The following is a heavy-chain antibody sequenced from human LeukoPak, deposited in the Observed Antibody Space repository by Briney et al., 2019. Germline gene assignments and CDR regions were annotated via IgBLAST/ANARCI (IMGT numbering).Heavy chain of an antibody. V-gene: IGHV6-1*01. CDR3: ARGPGYFQH. Sequence: SQTLSLTCAISGNRVSSKSAAWNGIRQSPSRGLEWLERTYYRSKWFSRYAVSVKSRITINAYTSKNQFSLQLNSVTPDDTSVYYCARGPGYFQHWGQGTLVTVSS. J-gene: IGHJ1*01. CDR1: GNRVSSKSAA. CDR2: TYYRSKWFS.